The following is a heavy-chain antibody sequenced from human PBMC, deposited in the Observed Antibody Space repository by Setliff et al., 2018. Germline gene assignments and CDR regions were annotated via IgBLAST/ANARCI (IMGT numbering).Heavy chain of an antibody. Sequence: ASVKVSCKSSGFTFTDYGITWVRQVPGQGLEWMGWINNYNFNTQYAQKFQGRVTVTTDTSTTTAYMELRSLRADDTAVYYCARGNYGDPDYWGQGTLVTVSS. V-gene: IGHV1-18*01. CDR2: INNYNFNT. J-gene: IGHJ4*02. D-gene: IGHD4-17*01. CDR1: GFTFTDYG. CDR3: ARGNYGDPDY.